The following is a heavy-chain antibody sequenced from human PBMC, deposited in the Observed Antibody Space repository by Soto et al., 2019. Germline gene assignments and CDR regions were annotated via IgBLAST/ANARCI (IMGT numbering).Heavy chain of an antibody. CDR3: ANGVWFGELLDAFDI. J-gene: IGHJ3*02. Sequence: GGSLRLSCAASGFTFSSYGMHWVRQAPGKGLEWVAVISYDGSNKYYADSVKGRFTISRDNSKNTLYLQMNSLRAEDTAVYYCANGVWFGELLDAFDIWGQGTMDTVS. CDR2: ISYDGSNK. V-gene: IGHV3-30*18. D-gene: IGHD3-10*01. CDR1: GFTFSSYG.